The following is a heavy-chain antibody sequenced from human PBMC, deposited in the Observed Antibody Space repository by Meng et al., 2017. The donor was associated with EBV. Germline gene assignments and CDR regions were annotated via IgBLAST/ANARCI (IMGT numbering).Heavy chain of an antibody. Sequence: QVQLVQSGAEVKKPGAPAKGSCQASGYTFTSYGISWVRQAPGQGLEWMGWISAYNGNTNYAQKLQGRVTMTTDTSTSTAYMELRSLRSDDTAVYYCARVGRITMVRGETLDPWGQGTLVTVAS. CDR1: GYTFTSYG. V-gene: IGHV1-18*01. CDR2: ISAYNGNT. J-gene: IGHJ5*02. CDR3: ARVGRITMVRGETLDP. D-gene: IGHD3-10*01.